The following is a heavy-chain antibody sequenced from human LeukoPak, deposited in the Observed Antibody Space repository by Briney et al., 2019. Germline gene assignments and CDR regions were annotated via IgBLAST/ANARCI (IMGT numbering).Heavy chain of an antibody. V-gene: IGHV3-7*01. CDR1: GFTFSSYG. J-gene: IGHJ4*02. Sequence: PGGSLRLSCAASGFTFSSYGMHWVRQAPGKGLEWVANIKQDGGQIYYLESVKGRFTVSRDNAKNSLYLQMNSLRAEDTAVYYCARLGARQMLEYWGQGTLVTVPS. CDR3: ARLGARQMLEY. CDR2: IKQDGGQI. D-gene: IGHD4-17*01.